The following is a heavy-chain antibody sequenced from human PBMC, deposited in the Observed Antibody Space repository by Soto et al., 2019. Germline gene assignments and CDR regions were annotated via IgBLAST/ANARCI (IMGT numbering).Heavy chain of an antibody. CDR2: FGGSGGNT. CDR3: AKGAGVTTGSSGYLDL. Sequence: EVQLLESGGGLVQPGGSLRLSCAASGFTFSNYAMSWVRQAPGKGLEWVSVFGGSGGNTYYADSVKVRFTISRDNSKNTLYLQMNSLRADDTAVYYCAKGAGVTTGSSGYLDLWGRGALVTVSS. CDR1: GFTFSNYA. J-gene: IGHJ2*01. V-gene: IGHV3-23*01. D-gene: IGHD2-21*02.